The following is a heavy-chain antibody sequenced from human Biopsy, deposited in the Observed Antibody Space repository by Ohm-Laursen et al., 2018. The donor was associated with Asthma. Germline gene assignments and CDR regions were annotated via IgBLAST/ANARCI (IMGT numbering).Heavy chain of an antibody. D-gene: IGHD1-20*01. Sequence: SDTLSLTWTVYGGYLTGHYWNWIRQPPGKGLEWIGEIDQGGYTNYNPSLKSRVTISADTSKNQFHLNLSSVTAADTAVYFCARAAITGIRGWFDPWGQGTQVTVSS. J-gene: IGHJ5*02. V-gene: IGHV4-34*01. CDR1: GGYLTGHY. CDR2: IDQGGYT. CDR3: ARAAITGIRGWFDP.